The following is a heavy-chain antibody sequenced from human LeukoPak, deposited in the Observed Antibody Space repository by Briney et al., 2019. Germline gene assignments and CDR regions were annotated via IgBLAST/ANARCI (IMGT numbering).Heavy chain of an antibody. V-gene: IGHV3-23*01. CDR2: ISGSGGST. J-gene: IGHJ4*02. D-gene: IGHD3-9*01. CDR3: AKLTYYDILTGSDGYYFDY. Sequence: PGGSLRLSCAASGFTFSSYAMTWVRQAPGKGLEWVSAISGSGGSTYYADSVKGRFTISRDNSKNTLYLQMNSLRAEDTAVYYCAKLTYYDILTGSDGYYFDYWGQGTLVTVSS. CDR1: GFTFSSYA.